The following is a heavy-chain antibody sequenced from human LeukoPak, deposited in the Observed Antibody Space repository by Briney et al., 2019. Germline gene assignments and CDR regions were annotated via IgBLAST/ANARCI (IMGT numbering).Heavy chain of an antibody. CDR2: IIPIFGTA. CDR1: GGTFSSYA. D-gene: IGHD3-3*01. Sequence: SVKVSCKASGGTFSSYAISWVRQAPGQGLEWMGGIIPIFGTANYAQKFQGRVTITADESTSTAYMELSSLRSEDTAVHYCAISYYDFWSGYYYFDYWGQGTLVTVSS. V-gene: IGHV1-69*13. CDR3: AISYYDFWSGYYYFDY. J-gene: IGHJ4*02.